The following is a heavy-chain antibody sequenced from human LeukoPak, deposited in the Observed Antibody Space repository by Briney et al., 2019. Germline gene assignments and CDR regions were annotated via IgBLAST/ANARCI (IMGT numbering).Heavy chain of an antibody. J-gene: IGHJ3*02. CDR1: GFTFSSYE. Sequence: GGSQRLSCAASGFTFSSYEMNWVRQAPGKGLEWVSYISSSGSLIFYADSVRGRFTISRDNARNSLYLQMNSLRAEDTAVYYCAREDEDAFDIWGQGTMVTVSS. CDR3: AREDEDAFDI. CDR2: ISSSGSLI. V-gene: IGHV3-48*03.